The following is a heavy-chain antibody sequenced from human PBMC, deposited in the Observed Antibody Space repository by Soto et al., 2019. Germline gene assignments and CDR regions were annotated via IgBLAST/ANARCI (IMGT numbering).Heavy chain of an antibody. V-gene: IGHV4-30-4*01. Sequence: QVQLQESGPGLVKPSQTLSLTCTVSGGSISSGDYYWSWIRQPPGKGLEWIGYIYYSGSTYYNPSLKSRVTISVDTSKNQFSLKLSSVTAAATAVYYCARDRFVDTAMVSGGHFDYWGQGTLVTVSS. CDR2: IYYSGST. CDR1: GGSISSGDYY. CDR3: ARDRFVDTAMVSGGHFDY. D-gene: IGHD5-18*01. J-gene: IGHJ4*02.